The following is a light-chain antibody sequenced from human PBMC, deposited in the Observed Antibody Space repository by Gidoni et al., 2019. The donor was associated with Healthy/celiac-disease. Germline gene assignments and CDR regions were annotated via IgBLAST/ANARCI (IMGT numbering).Light chain of an antibody. CDR1: QSVSSN. V-gene: IGKV3-15*01. CDR3: QQYNNWPPWT. Sequence: EIVMTQSPATLSVSPGESATLSCRASQSVSSNLAWYQQKPGQAPRLLIYGASTRATGIPARFSGSGSGTEFTLTISSLQSEDFAVYYCQQYNNWPPWTFXQXTKVXIK. J-gene: IGKJ1*01. CDR2: GAS.